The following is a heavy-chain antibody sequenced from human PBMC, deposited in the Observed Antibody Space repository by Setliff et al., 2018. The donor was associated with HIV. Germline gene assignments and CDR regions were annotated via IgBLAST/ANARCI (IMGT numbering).Heavy chain of an antibody. Sequence: PSETLSLTCSVSGVSTSSTTYFWGWIRQAPGKGLQWIGSLYYSGSTYYNPSLKSRVTISVDTSKNHFSLKLSSVTVADTAVYYCARLTLYSSSWYGTRDYFDYWGQGTLVTVSS. CDR2: LYYSGST. CDR3: ARLTLYSSSWYGTRDYFDY. V-gene: IGHV4-39*02. CDR1: GVSTSSTTYF. J-gene: IGHJ4*02. D-gene: IGHD6-13*01.